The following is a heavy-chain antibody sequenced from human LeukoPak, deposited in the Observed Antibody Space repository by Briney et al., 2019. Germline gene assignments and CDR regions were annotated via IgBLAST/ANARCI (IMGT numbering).Heavy chain of an antibody. D-gene: IGHD6-13*01. V-gene: IGHV1-24*01. CDR2: FDPEDGET. J-gene: IGHJ5*02. Sequence: ASVKVSCKVSGYTLTELSMHWVRQAPGKGLEWMGGFDPEDGETIYAQKFQGRVTMTRNTSISTAYMELSSLRSEDTAVYYCARAGRIAGNWFDPWGQGTLVTVSS. CDR1: GYTLTELS. CDR3: ARAGRIAGNWFDP.